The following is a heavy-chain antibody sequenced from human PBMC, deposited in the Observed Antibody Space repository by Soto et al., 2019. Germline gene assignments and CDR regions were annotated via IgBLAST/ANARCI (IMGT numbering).Heavy chain of an antibody. Sequence: QVQLQESGPGLVKPSETLSLTCTVSGGSISSYYWSWIRQPPGKGLEWIGYLYYSGITNYNPSLKSRVNISVDTSKNQFSLKLSSVTAADTAVYYCARLRPNVWYFDLWGRGTLVTVSS. CDR3: ARLRPNVWYFDL. V-gene: IGHV4-59*01. D-gene: IGHD1-1*01. J-gene: IGHJ2*01. CDR2: LYYSGIT. CDR1: GGSISSYY.